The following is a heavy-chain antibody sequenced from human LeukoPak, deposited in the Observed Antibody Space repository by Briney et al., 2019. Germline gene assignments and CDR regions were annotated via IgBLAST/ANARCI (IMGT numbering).Heavy chain of an antibody. CDR2: IYYSGST. V-gene: IGHV4-59*11. D-gene: IGHD5-18*01. CDR1: GGSISSHY. Sequence: SETLSLTCTVSGGSISSHYWSWIQQPPGKGLEWIGYIYYSGSTNYNPSLKSRVTISVDTSKNQFSLKLSSVTAADTAVYYCAREVDTADYYFDYWGQGTLVTVSS. CDR3: AREVDTADYYFDY. J-gene: IGHJ4*02.